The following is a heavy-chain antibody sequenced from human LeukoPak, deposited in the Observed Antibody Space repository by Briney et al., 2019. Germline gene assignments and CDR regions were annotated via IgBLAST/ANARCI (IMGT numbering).Heavy chain of an antibody. V-gene: IGHV1-69*13. CDR1: GGTFSSYA. D-gene: IGHD3-22*01. Sequence: GASVKVSCKASGGTFSSYAISWVRQAPGQGLEWMGGIIPMFGTANYAQKFQGRVTITADESTSTAYMELSSLRSEDTAVYYCASLRYSSGYYYSGGDYWGQGTLVTVSS. CDR2: IIPMFGTA. CDR3: ASLRYSSGYYYSGGDY. J-gene: IGHJ4*02.